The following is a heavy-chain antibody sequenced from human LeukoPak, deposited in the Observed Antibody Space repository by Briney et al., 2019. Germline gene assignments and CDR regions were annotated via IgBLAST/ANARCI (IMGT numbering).Heavy chain of an antibody. CDR2: IYTSGST. CDR3: GRVTGYMIEDYFDY. Sequence: PSETLSLTCTVSDDSIAMYYWTWIRQPAGKGLEWIGRIYTSGSTNYNPSLKSRVTMSVDTSKNQFSLKLSSVTAADTAVYYCGRVTGYMIEDYFDYWGQGTLVTVSS. V-gene: IGHV4-4*07. D-gene: IGHD3-22*01. J-gene: IGHJ4*02. CDR1: DDSIAMYY.